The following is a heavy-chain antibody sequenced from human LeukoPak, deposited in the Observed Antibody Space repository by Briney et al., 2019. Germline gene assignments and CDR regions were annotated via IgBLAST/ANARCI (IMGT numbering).Heavy chain of an antibody. Sequence: GGSLRLSCAASGFTFSSYSMNWVRQAPGKGLEWVSSISSSSSYIYYADSVKGRFTISRDNAKNSLYLQMNSLRAEDTAVYYCARPSGGGSAMGFINWGQGTLVTVSS. CDR3: ARPSGGGSAMGFIN. D-gene: IGHD3-10*01. CDR2: ISSSSSYI. V-gene: IGHV3-21*01. CDR1: GFTFSSYS. J-gene: IGHJ4*02.